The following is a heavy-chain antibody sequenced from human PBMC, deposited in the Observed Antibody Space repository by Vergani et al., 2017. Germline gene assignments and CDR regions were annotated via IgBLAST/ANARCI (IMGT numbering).Heavy chain of an antibody. CDR3: ARVGSSLLYAYYYYYMDV. J-gene: IGHJ6*03. CDR1: GGSFSGYH. V-gene: IGHV4-34*01. CDR2: INHSGST. D-gene: IGHD2-2*02. Sequence: QVQLQQWGAGLLKPSETLSLTCAVSGGSFSGYHWSWIRQPPGKGLEWIGEINHSGSTNYNPSLKSRVTISLDTSKNQFSLKLTSVTAADTAVYYCARVGSSLLYAYYYYYMDVWGKGTTVTVSS.